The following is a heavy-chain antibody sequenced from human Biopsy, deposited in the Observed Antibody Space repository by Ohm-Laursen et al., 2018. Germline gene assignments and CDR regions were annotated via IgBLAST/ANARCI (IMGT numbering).Heavy chain of an antibody. CDR3: GNEVHGRGY. CDR1: GKTFSDYH. Sequence: SQTLSLTCAVFGKTFSDYHWSWIRQPPGKGLEWIGQINQAGTTNSNPSLKSRVSISADASKYEFSLRLTSVTAADTAVYLCGNEVHGRGYWGLGAQVTVSS. D-gene: IGHD2-15*01. V-gene: IGHV4-34*08. CDR2: INQAGTT. J-gene: IGHJ4*02.